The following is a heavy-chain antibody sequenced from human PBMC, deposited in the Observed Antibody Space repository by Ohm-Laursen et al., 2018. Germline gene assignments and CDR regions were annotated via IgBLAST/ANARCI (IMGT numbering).Heavy chain of an antibody. CDR1: GFTFSSYSM. D-gene: IGHD3-9*01. CDR2: LYYSGTT. CDR3: ATSPHDIMSSKDY. V-gene: IGHV4-28*01. Sequence: LRLSCAASGFTFSSYSMNWVRQAPGKGLEWVGYLYYSGTTYYNPSLKSRVTMSVDTSKSQFSVKLTSVTAVDMAVYYCATSPHDIMSSKDYWGQGTLVTVSS. J-gene: IGHJ4*02.